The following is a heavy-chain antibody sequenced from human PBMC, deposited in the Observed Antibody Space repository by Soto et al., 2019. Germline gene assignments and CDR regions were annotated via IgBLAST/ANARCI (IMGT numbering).Heavy chain of an antibody. V-gene: IGHV3-30*18. Sequence: GGSLRLSCAASGFTFSSYGMHWVRQAPGKGLEWVAVISYDGSNKYYADSVKGRFTISRDNSKNTLYLQMNSLRAEDTAVYYCAKDMVDTAMVTAPPYYYYGMDVWGQGTTVTVSS. CDR2: ISYDGSNK. J-gene: IGHJ6*02. D-gene: IGHD5-18*01. CDR1: GFTFSSYG. CDR3: AKDMVDTAMVTAPPYYYYGMDV.